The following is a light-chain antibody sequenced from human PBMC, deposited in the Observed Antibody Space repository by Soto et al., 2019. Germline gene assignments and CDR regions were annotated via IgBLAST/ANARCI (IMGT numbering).Light chain of an antibody. CDR3: MQALQTPRFT. J-gene: IGKJ3*01. Sequence: DIVITQSPLSLPVTPGEPASIACSSSQSLLRSNGYNYLDWYLQKPGQSPQLLIYLGSNRASGVPDRFSGSGSGTDFTLKISRVEAEDVGVYYCMQALQTPRFTFGPGTKVDIK. CDR1: QSLLRSNGYNY. CDR2: LGS. V-gene: IGKV2-28*01.